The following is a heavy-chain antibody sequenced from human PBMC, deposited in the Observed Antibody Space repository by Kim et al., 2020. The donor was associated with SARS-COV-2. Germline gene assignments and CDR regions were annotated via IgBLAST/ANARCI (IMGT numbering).Heavy chain of an antibody. V-gene: IGHV3-20*03. CDR3: ARGYISGPFDS. J-gene: IGHJ4*01. CDR2: T. Sequence: TAYAEAVKGRFTISRDEAKNSLYLQMNSLRDVDTALYYCARGYISGPFDSWGHGTLVTVSS. D-gene: IGHD6-19*01.